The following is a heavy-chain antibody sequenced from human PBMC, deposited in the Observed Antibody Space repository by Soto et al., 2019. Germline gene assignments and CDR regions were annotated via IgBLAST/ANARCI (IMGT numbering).Heavy chain of an antibody. J-gene: IGHJ4*02. D-gene: IGHD6-13*01. CDR3: AREPPKPGIAAAGTFYFDY. V-gene: IGHV1-69*01. Sequence: QVQLVQSGAEVKKPGSSVKVSCKASGGTFSSYAISWVRQAPGQGLEWMGGIIPIFGTANYAQKFQGRVTITADESTSTAYRELSSLRSEDTAVYYCAREPPKPGIAAAGTFYFDYWGQGTLVTVSS. CDR2: IIPIFGTA. CDR1: GGTFSSYA.